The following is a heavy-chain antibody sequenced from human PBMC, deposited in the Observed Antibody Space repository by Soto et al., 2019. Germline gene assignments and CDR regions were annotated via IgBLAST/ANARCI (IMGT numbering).Heavy chain of an antibody. CDR2: IYYSGST. CDR1: GGSINSSSHY. CDR3: AREFYYFYGMDV. Sequence: SETLSLTCSVSGGSINSSSHYWGWIRQPPGKGLEWIGSIYYSGSTYYNPSLKSRVTISVGTSKNQFSLKLRSVTAADTAVYYCAREFYYFYGMDVWGQGTTVTVSS. V-gene: IGHV4-39*01. J-gene: IGHJ6*02.